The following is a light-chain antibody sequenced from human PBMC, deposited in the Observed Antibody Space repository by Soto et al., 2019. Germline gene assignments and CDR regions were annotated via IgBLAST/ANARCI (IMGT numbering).Light chain of an antibody. V-gene: IGKV3-20*01. Sequence: EIVLTQSPGTLSLSPGERATLSCRASQSVSSSYLAWYQQKPGQAPRLLIYGASSRATGIPDRFSGSGSGTDFTLTISRLEPEDVAVYYCQQYGSSSIFGQGTKLEIK. J-gene: IGKJ2*01. CDR3: QQYGSSSI. CDR1: QSVSSSY. CDR2: GAS.